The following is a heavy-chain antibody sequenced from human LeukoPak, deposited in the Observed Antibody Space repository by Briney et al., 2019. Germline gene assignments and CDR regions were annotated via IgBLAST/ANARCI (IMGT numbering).Heavy chain of an antibody. CDR3: AKQLGYCSDGSCYFPY. CDR1: RFTFSIYA. V-gene: IGHV3-30-3*02. CDR2: ISYDGSNK. Sequence: GGSLRLSCAASRFTFSIYAMHWVRQAPGKGLEWVAVISYDGSNKYYADSVKGRFTISRDNSKSTLCLQMNSLRAEDTAVYYCAKQLGYCSDGSCYFPYWGQGTLVTVSS. J-gene: IGHJ4*02. D-gene: IGHD2-15*01.